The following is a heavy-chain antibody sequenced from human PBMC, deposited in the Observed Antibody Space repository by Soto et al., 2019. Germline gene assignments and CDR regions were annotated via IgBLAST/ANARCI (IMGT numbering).Heavy chain of an antibody. CDR2: IYYSGST. D-gene: IGHD6-19*01. Sequence: PSETLSLTCTVSGGSISSYYWSWIRQPPGKGLEWIGYIYYSGSTNYNPSLKSRVTISVDTSKNQFSLKLSSVTAADTAVYYCARGHSGGTWGLDYWGQGTLVTVSS. CDR1: GGSISSYY. CDR3: ARGHSGGTWGLDY. V-gene: IGHV4-59*01. J-gene: IGHJ4*02.